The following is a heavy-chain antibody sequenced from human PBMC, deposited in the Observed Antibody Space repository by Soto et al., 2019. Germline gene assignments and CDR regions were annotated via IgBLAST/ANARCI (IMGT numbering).Heavy chain of an antibody. V-gene: IGHV4-59*08. D-gene: IGHD2-2*01. Sequence: TLSLTCTVSGGSISSYYWSWIRQPPGKGLEWIGYIYYSGSTNYNPSLKSRVTISVDTSKNQFSLKLSSVTAADTAVYYCASYQLLPEYFQHWGQGTLVTVSS. CDR3: ASYQLLPEYFQH. J-gene: IGHJ1*01. CDR2: IYYSGST. CDR1: GGSISSYY.